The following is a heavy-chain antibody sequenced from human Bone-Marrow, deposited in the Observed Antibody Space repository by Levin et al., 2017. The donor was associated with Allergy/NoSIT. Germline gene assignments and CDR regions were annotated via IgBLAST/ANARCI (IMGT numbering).Heavy chain of an antibody. CDR3: ARSQYYDYVWGTAWFDP. V-gene: IGHV3-11*01. Sequence: PGGSLRLSCAASGFTFSDYYMSWIRQAPGKGLEWVSYISSSGSTIYYADSVKGRFTISRDNAKNSLYLQMNSLRAEDTAVYYCARSQYYDYVWGTAWFDPWGQGTLVTVSS. CDR1: GFTFSDYY. CDR2: ISSSGSTI. D-gene: IGHD3-16*01. J-gene: IGHJ5*02.